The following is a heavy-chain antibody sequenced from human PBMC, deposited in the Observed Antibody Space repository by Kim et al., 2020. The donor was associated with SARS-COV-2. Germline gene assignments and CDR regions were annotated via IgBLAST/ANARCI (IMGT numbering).Heavy chain of an antibody. CDR3: ARLGGYSYGKAGDYFDY. D-gene: IGHD5-18*01. V-gene: IGHV5-51*01. Sequence: FQGQVTISADKSISTAYLQWSSLKASDTAMYYCARLGGYSYGKAGDYFDYWGQGTLVTVSS. J-gene: IGHJ4*02.